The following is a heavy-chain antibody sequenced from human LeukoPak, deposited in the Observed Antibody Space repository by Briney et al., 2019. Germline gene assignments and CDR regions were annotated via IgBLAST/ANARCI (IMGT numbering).Heavy chain of an antibody. V-gene: IGHV3-7*01. CDR2: MNKEDGSQK. CDR1: GFTFSIYW. CDR3: ARDRMWGAESEDY. J-gene: IGHJ4*02. D-gene: IGHD1-26*01. Sequence: GGSLRLSCAASGFTFSIYWMTWVRQAPGKGLEWVATMNKEDGSQKYYVDSVKGRFTISRDNAKNAVYLQMNSLRVEDTAVYYCARDRMWGAESEDYWGQGTLVTVSS.